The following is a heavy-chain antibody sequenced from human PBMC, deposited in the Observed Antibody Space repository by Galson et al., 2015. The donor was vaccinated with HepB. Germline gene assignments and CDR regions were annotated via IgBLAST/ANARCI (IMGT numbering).Heavy chain of an antibody. CDR1: GFTFSKYW. D-gene: IGHD2-15*01. J-gene: IGHJ6*04. CDR3: ASLVAYCYFGMDV. CDR2: INSDGSST. Sequence: SLRLSCAASGFTFSKYWMYWVRQAPGKGLVWVSRINSDGSSTTYADSVKGRFTVSRDNAKNTLYLQMNSLRVEDTAVYYCASLVAYCYFGMDVWGEGTTVTVSS. V-gene: IGHV3-74*01.